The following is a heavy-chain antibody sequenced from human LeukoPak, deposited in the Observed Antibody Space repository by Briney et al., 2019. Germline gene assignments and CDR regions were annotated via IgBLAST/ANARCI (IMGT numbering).Heavy chain of an antibody. J-gene: IGHJ4*02. V-gene: IGHV4-38-2*01. Sequence: SETLSLTCAVSGYSISSGYYWGWIRQPPVKGLEWIGSIYRSGSTYYNPSLKSRVTISVDTSKNQFSLKLSSVTAADTAVYYCARLSLNGDYAWYWGQGTLVTVSS. CDR1: GYSISSGYY. CDR3: ARLSLNGDYAWY. D-gene: IGHD4-17*01. CDR2: IYRSGST.